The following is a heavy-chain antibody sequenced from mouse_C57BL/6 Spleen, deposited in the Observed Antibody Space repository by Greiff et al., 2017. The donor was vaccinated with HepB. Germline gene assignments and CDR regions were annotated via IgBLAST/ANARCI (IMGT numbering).Heavy chain of an antibody. CDR2: IYPGDGDT. J-gene: IGHJ4*01. CDR3: ARGAQATRAMDD. D-gene: IGHD3-2*02. CDR1: GYAFSSSW. Sequence: VKLMESGPELVKPGASVKISCKASGYAFSSSWMNWVKQRPGKGLEWIGRIYPGDGDTNYNGKFKGKATLTADKSSSTAYMQLSSLTSEDSAVYFCARGAQATRAMDDWGQGTSVTVSS. V-gene: IGHV1-82*01.